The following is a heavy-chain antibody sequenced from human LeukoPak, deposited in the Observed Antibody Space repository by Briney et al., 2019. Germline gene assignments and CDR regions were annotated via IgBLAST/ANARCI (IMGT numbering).Heavy chain of an antibody. D-gene: IGHD4-11*01. CDR3: ARVGTTVPGAFDI. CDR1: GGSISSGDYC. V-gene: IGHV4-30-4*01. CDR2: IYYSGST. J-gene: IGHJ3*02. Sequence: SETLSLTCTVSGGSISSGDYCWSWIRQPPGKGLGWIVYIYYSGSTYYNPSLKSRVTISVDTSKNQFSLKLSSVTAADTAVYYCARVGTTVPGAFDIWGQGTMVTVSS.